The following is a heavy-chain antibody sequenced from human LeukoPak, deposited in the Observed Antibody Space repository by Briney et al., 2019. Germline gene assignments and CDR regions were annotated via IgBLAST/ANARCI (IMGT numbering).Heavy chain of an antibody. Sequence: NASETLSLTCTVSGGSISSYYWSWIRQPPGKGLEWIGYIYYSGSTNYNPSLKSRVTISVDTSKNQFSLKLSSVTAADTAVYYCARVTTGLDYWGQGTLVTVSS. D-gene: IGHD1-1*01. CDR2: IYYSGST. V-gene: IGHV4-59*01. CDR1: GGSISSYY. J-gene: IGHJ4*02. CDR3: ARVTTGLDY.